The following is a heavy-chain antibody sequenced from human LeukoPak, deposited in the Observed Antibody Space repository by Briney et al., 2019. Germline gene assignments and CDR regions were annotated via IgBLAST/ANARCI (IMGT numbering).Heavy chain of an antibody. Sequence: PGGSLRLSCAASGFTFSSYWMSWVRQAPGKGLEWVASIKQDGSEKYSVDSVKGRFTISRDNAKNSLYLEMNSLRAEDTAVYYCVRERTNYYDSSGYYWGQGTLVTVSS. V-gene: IGHV3-7*05. CDR1: GFTFSSYW. CDR2: IKQDGSEK. CDR3: VRERTNYYDSSGYY. D-gene: IGHD3-22*01. J-gene: IGHJ4*02.